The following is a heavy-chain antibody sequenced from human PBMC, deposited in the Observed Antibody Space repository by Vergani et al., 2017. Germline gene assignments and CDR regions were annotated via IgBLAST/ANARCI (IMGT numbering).Heavy chain of an antibody. CDR3: ARDGSDYYGSGSYYNVFDY. J-gene: IGHJ4*02. CDR1: GYTFTSYY. Sequence: QVQLVQSGAEVKKPGASVKVSCKASGYTFTSYYMHWVRQAPGQGLEWMGIINPSGGSTSYAQKFQRVTMTRDTSTSTVYMELSSLRSEDTAVYYCARDGSDYYGSGSYYNVFDYWGQGTLVTVSS. V-gene: IGHV1-46*01. CDR2: INPSGGST. D-gene: IGHD3-10*01.